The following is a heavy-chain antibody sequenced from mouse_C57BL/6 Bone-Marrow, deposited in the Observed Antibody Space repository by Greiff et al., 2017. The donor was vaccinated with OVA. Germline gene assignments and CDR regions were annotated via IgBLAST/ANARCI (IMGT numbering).Heavy chain of an antibody. J-gene: IGHJ3*01. V-gene: IGHV1-64*01. D-gene: IGHD1-1*01. CDR1: GYTFTSYW. CDR3: ARDYYGSSLSWFAY. CDR2: LHPNSGST. Sequence: VQLQQPGAELVKPGASVKLSCKASGYTFTSYWMHWVKQRPGQGLEWIGMLHPNSGSTNYNEKFKSKATLTVDKSSSTAYMQLSSLTSEDSAVYYCARDYYGSSLSWFAYWGQGTLVTVSA.